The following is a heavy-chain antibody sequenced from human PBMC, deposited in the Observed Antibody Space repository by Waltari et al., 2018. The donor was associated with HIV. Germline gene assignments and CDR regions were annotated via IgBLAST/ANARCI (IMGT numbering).Heavy chain of an antibody. CDR2: VNYRGDT. V-gene: IGHV4-34*01. J-gene: IGHJ6*02. CDR3: ARAYNSGPTPHNYYYYGIDV. Sequence: VRLDQWGSGLLNPSQTLCHTCAVHGGSFKGYFWTWVRRTPGRGREWIGDVNYRGDTNYNPSLKSRASLSSDTSKNQFSLRLTSLTAADSATYYCARAYNSGPTPHNYYYYGIDVWGRGTTVIVSS. D-gene: IGHD6-19*01. CDR1: GGSFKGYF.